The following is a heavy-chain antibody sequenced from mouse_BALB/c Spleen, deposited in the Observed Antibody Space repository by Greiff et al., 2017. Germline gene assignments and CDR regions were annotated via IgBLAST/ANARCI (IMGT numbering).Heavy chain of an antibody. J-gene: IGHJ3*01. V-gene: IGHV5-4*02. Sequence: EVHLVESGGGLVKPGGSLKLSCAASGFTFSDYYMYWVRQTPEKRLEWVATISDGGSYTYYPDSVKVRFTISRDNAKNNLYLQMSSLKSEDKAMYYGARAITTATSPFADWGQGTLVTVSA. D-gene: IGHD1-2*01. CDR1: GFTFSDYY. CDR2: ISDGGSYT. CDR3: ARAITTATSPFAD.